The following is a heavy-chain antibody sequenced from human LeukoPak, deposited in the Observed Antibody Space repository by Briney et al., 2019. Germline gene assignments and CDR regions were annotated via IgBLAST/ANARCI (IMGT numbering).Heavy chain of an antibody. V-gene: IGHV3-30-3*01. CDR3: AREDGSGWETGAFDI. CDR2: ISYDGSNK. CDR1: GFTFSSYA. Sequence: GGSLRLSCAASGFTFSSYAMHWVRQAPGKGLEWVAVISYDGSNKYYADSVKGRFTISRDNSKNTLYLQMNSLRAEDTAVYYCAREDGSGWETGAFDIWGQGTMVTVSS. J-gene: IGHJ3*02. D-gene: IGHD6-19*01.